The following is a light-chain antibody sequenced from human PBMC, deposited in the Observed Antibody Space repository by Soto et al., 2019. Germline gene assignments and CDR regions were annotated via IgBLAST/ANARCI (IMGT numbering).Light chain of an antibody. CDR3: SSYTSNNTRV. CDR2: DVS. J-gene: IGLJ2*01. CDR1: SSDVGGYNY. Sequence: QSVLTQPASVSGSPGQSITISCTGTSSDVGGYNYVSWYQQYPGKAPKLMIYDVSNRPSGVSNRFSGSKSGNTASLTISGLQDEDEADYYCSSYTSNNTRVFGGGTKLTVL. V-gene: IGLV2-14*01.